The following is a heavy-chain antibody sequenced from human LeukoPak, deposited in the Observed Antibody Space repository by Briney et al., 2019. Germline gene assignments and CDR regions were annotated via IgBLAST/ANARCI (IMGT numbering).Heavy chain of an antibody. CDR1: GESFSGYY. D-gene: IGHD4-17*01. J-gene: IGHJ4*02. V-gene: IGHV4-34*01. CDR3: ARVDYGDYSRHFDY. CDR2: INHTGRT. Sequence: SETLTLTCAVYGESFSGYYWSWNRQPPGKGLEWIGEINHTGRTKYKPSLKSRVTISVDSSKNQFSLNLSSVTAADTAAYYCARVDYGDYSRHFDYWGQGTLVTVSS.